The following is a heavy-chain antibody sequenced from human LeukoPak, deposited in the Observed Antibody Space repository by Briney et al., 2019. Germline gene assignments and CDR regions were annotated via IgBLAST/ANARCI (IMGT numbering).Heavy chain of an antibody. CDR3: ANSAVVVAATLDY. D-gene: IGHD2-15*01. Sequence: GGSLRLSCAASGFTFSSYGMHWVRQAPGKGLEWVAFIRYDGSNKYCADSVKGRFTISRDNSKNTLYLQMNSLRAEDTAVYYCANSAVVVAATLDYWGQGTLVTVSS. CDR2: IRYDGSNK. J-gene: IGHJ4*02. V-gene: IGHV3-30*02. CDR1: GFTFSSYG.